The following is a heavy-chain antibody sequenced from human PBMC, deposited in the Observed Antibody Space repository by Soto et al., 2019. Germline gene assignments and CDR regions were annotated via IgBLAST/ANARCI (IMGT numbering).Heavy chain of an antibody. D-gene: IGHD3-16*01. J-gene: IGHJ6*02. CDR1: GYTFTSYY. Sequence: ASVKVSCKASGYTFTSYYMHWVRQAPGQGLEWMGIINPSGGSTSYAQKFQGRVTMTRDTSTSTVYMELSSLRSEDTAVYYCARDLLRVGELVYGMDVWGQGTTVTVSS. V-gene: IGHV1-46*01. CDR3: ARDLLRVGELVYGMDV. CDR2: INPSGGST.